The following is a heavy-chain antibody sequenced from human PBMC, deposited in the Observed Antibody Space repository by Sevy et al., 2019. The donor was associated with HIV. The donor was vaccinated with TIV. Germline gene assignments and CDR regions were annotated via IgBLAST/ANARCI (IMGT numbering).Heavy chain of an antibody. Sequence: SETLSLTCNVSGGSISSSSYYWDWIRQPPGKGLEWIGSIYYSGDTYYNPSLKSRVTISVDTSKNKFSLRLSSVTAADTAVYHCARRRYGDYVGWFDPWGKGTLVTV. D-gene: IGHD4-17*01. V-gene: IGHV4-39*01. CDR3: ARRRYGDYVGWFDP. CDR2: IYYSGDT. J-gene: IGHJ5*02. CDR1: GGSISSSSYY.